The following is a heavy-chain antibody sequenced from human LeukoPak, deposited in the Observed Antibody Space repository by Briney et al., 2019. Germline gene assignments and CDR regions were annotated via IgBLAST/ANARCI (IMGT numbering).Heavy chain of an antibody. CDR1: GFTLSNYT. Sequence: GGSLRLSCAASGFTLSNYTMNWVRQAPGKGLEWVSAIRGSGGSTYYADSVKGRFTISRDNAKNSLYLQMNSLRAEDTAVYYCATYSSLNRREFQYWGQGTLLTVSS. J-gene: IGHJ1*01. CDR2: IRGSGGST. V-gene: IGHV3-23*01. D-gene: IGHD3-22*01. CDR3: ATYSSLNRREFQY.